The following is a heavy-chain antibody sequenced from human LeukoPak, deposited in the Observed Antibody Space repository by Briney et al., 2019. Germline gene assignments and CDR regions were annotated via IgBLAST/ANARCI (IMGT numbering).Heavy chain of an antibody. J-gene: IGHJ3*02. CDR2: IFYCGRP. D-gene: IGHD3-10*01. CDR3: ARDRGYGSGSYYMGDAFEI. CDR1: GGSISSYY. V-gene: IGHV4-59*01. Sequence: TPSETLSLTCAVSGGSISSYYWSWLRQPPGKGLVWIGYIFYCGRPIYNPSLKSRVPIFIDVSKRHFSPKLSSVSAADSAVYYCARDRGYGSGSYYMGDAFEIWGQGTMVTVSS.